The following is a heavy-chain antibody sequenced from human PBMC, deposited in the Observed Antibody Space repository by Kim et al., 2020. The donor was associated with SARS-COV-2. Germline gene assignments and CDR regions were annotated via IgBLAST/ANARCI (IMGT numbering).Heavy chain of an antibody. CDR2: IYSSGTT. D-gene: IGHD6-25*01. V-gene: IGHV4-59*01. J-gene: IGHJ6*02. Sequence: SETLSLTCTVSGGSISSSYWSWIRQPPGKGLEWIGYIYSSGTTNYNPSLLSRLTISLDTSKNQFSLRLTSVTAADTAVYYCVRDQGLAAAGAYYYYGLDVWGQGTAVTVSS. CDR3: VRDQGLAAAGAYYYYGLDV. CDR1: GGSISSSY.